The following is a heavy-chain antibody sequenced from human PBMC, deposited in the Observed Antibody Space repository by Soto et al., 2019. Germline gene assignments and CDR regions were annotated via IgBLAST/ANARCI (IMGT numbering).Heavy chain of an antibody. CDR1: GYTFTSYY. J-gene: IGHJ4*02. D-gene: IGHD1-1*01. CDR2: INPSAGST. V-gene: IGHV1-46*01. CDR3: ARVPWRTTYPDY. Sequence: ASVKVSCKASGYTFTSYYMHWVRQAPGQGLEWMGIINPSAGSTNYAQKFQGRVTMTRDTSTSTAYMELSSLRSDDTAVYYCARVPWRTTYPDYWGQGTLVTVSS.